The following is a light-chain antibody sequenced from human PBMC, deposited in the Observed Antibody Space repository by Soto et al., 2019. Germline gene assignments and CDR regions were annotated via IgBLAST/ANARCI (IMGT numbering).Light chain of an antibody. CDR1: SSDIGTYNL. V-gene: IGLV2-23*01. J-gene: IGLJ1*01. CDR3: CSYAGSGTDNYV. CDR2: EGI. Sequence: ALTQPASVSGSPGQSITISCTGTSSDIGTYNLVSWYQHYPGKAPKLMIYEGIKRPSGVSNRFSGSKSGNTAFLTISGLQAEDEADYYCCSYAGSGTDNYVFGSGTKLTVL.